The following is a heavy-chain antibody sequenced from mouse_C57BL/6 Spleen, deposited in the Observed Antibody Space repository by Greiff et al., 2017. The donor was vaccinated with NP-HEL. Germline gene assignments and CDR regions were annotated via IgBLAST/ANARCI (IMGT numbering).Heavy chain of an antibody. Sequence: QVQLQQPGAELVMPGASVKLSCKASGYTFTSYWMHWVKQRPGQGLEWIGEIDPSDSYTNYNQKFKGKSTLTVDKSSSTAYMQLSSLTSEDSAVYYCARSPCDYYFDYWGQGTTLTVSS. CDR3: ARSPCDYYFDY. CDR2: IDPSDSYT. D-gene: IGHD2-4*01. CDR1: GYTFTSYW. J-gene: IGHJ2*01. V-gene: IGHV1-69*01.